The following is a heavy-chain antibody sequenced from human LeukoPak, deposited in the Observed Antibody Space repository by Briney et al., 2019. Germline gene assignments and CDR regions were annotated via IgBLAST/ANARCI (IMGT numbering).Heavy chain of an antibody. CDR2: ISGNGEST. V-gene: IGHV3-64D*09. D-gene: IGHD1-7*01. CDR3: VRNYGSDY. Sequence: GGSLRLSCSASGFTFSRYTMHWVRQAPGKGLEYVSGISGNGESTYYADSVKGGLTISRDNSKNTLYLQMCSLRAEDTAVYYCVRNYGSDYWGQGTLVTVSS. CDR1: GFTFSRYT. J-gene: IGHJ4*02.